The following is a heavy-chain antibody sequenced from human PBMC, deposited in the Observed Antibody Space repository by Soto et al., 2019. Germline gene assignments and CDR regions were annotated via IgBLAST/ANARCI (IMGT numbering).Heavy chain of an antibody. V-gene: IGHV5-51*01. CDR1: GYSYTSYW. J-gene: IGHJ4*02. CDR2: VYPGDSDT. D-gene: IGHD3-9*01. Sequence: PGEALKISCKGSGYSYTSYWIGSVRQMPGKGLEWMGIVYPGDSDTRYSPSFQGQVTISADKSISTAYLQWSSLKASDTAMYYCARIKLRYFDWPVDYWGQGTLVTVSS. CDR3: ARIKLRYFDWPVDY.